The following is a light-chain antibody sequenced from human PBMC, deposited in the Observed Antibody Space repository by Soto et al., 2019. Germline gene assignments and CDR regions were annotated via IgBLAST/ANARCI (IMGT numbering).Light chain of an antibody. CDR3: QQYGSSSFT. J-gene: IGKJ3*01. Sequence: EVVLTQSPVTLSLSPGERATLSCRASQSVSSPYLAWYQQKPGQPPRLLIYGASSRATDIPDRFIGSGSGTEFTLTIARLAPEDFAMYYCQQYGSSSFTFGPGTKVDI. CDR1: QSVSSPY. CDR2: GAS. V-gene: IGKV3-20*01.